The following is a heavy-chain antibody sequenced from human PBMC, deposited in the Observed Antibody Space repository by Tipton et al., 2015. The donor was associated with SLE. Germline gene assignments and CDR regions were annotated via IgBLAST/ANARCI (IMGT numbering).Heavy chain of an antibody. CDR3: ARRPPAYFTNGVCEV. D-gene: IGHD2-8*01. CDR2: IYYSGST. Sequence: LRLSCTVSGGSISSSSYYWGWIRQPPGKGLEGIGSIYYSGSTNYNPSLKSRVTISVDTSKNQFSLKLSSVTAADTAVYYCARRPPAYFTNGVCEVWGQGILVTVSS. CDR1: GGSISSSSYY. V-gene: IGHV4-39*07. J-gene: IGHJ4*02.